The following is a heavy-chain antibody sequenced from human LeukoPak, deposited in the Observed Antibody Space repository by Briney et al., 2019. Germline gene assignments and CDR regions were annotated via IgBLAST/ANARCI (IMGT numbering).Heavy chain of an antibody. J-gene: IGHJ4*02. CDR3: ARDVVPRYFDY. Sequence: SETLSLTCTVSGGSISSHYWSWIRQHPGKGLEWIGYIYYSGSTYYNPSLKSRVTISVDTSKNQFSLKLSSVTAADTAVYYCARDVVPRYFDYWGQGTLVTVSS. D-gene: IGHD5-24*01. V-gene: IGHV4-59*06. CDR1: GGSISSHY. CDR2: IYYSGST.